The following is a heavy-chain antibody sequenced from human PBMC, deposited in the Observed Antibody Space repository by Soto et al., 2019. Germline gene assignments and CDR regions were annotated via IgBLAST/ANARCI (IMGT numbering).Heavy chain of an antibody. J-gene: IGHJ4*02. V-gene: IGHV3-21*01. Sequence: GGSLRLSGAASGFTFSSHSMNWVRQAPGKGLEWVASIYRSSVFRFGPNEFYADSVRGRFIISRDNTNNLVFLQMDSLRVEDTAVYYCAREFSSQLPLDYWGQGTLVTVSS. CDR2: IYRSSVFRFGPNE. CDR3: AREFSSQLPLDY. CDR1: GFTFSSHS.